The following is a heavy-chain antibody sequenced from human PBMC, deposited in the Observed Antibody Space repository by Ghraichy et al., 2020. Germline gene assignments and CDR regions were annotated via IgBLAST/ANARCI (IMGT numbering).Heavy chain of an antibody. CDR1: GFTFSSYA. D-gene: IGHD3-3*01. Sequence: GALRLSCSGSGFTFSSYAIYWVRQAPGKGLQYVSITSNNGLSTSYAESVRGRFTISRDNSKNTVNLQMTSLRVEDTAVYYCVRGNLTIFGELVAYGMDVWGQGTTVTVSS. V-gene: IGHV3-64D*09. CDR3: VRGNLTIFGELVAYGMDV. CDR2: TSNNGLST. J-gene: IGHJ6*02.